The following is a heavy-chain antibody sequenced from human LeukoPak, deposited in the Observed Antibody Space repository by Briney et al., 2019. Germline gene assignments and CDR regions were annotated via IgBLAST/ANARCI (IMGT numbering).Heavy chain of an antibody. CDR1: GGSFNGYY. CDR3: ARVREPIDY. D-gene: IGHD1-26*01. J-gene: IGHJ4*02. V-gene: IGHV4-34*01. CDR2: INHSGST. Sequence: SETLSLTCAVYGGSFNGYYWSWIRQPPGKGLEWIGEINHSGSTNYNPSLKSRVTISVDRSKNQFSLRLSSVTAADTAVYYCARVREPIDYWGQGTLVTVSS.